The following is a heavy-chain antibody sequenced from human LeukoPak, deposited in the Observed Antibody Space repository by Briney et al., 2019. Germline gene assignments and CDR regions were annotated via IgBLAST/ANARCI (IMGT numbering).Heavy chain of an antibody. J-gene: IGHJ4*02. V-gene: IGHV3-7*01. D-gene: IGHD3-22*01. CDR3: ARDVPYYYDSSGYGD. Sequence: PGGSLRLSCAASGFTFRNAWMSWVRQAPGKGLEWVANIKQDGSEKYYVDSVKGRFTISRDNAKNSLYLQMNSLRAEDTAVYYCARDVPYYYDSSGYGDWGQGTLVTVSS. CDR1: GFTFRNAW. CDR2: IKQDGSEK.